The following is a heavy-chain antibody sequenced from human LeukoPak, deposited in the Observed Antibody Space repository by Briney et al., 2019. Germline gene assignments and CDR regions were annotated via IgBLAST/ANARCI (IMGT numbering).Heavy chain of an antibody. J-gene: IGHJ4*02. CDR1: GGSISSSNW. CDR3: ARVHSGSSPPRFDY. D-gene: IGHD6-13*01. CDR2: IYHSGST. V-gene: IGHV4-4*02. Sequence: SGTLSLTCAVSGGSISSSNWWSWVRQPPGKGLEWIGEIYHSGSTNYNPSLKSRVTISVDKSKNQFSLKLSSVTAADTAVYYCARVHSGSSPPRFDYWGQGTLVTVSS.